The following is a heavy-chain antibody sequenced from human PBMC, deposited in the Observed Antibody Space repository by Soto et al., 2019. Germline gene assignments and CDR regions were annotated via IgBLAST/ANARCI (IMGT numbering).Heavy chain of an antibody. D-gene: IGHD6-19*01. J-gene: IGHJ4*02. CDR2: ISYDGSNK. V-gene: IGHV3-30*18. CDR1: GFTFSSYG. CDR3: AKASREQWLILDY. Sequence: PGGSLRLSCAASGFTFSSYGMHWVRQAPGKGLEWVAVISYDGSNKYYADSVKGRLTISRDNSKNTLYLQMNSLRAEDTAVYYCAKASREQWLILDYWGQGTLVTAPQ.